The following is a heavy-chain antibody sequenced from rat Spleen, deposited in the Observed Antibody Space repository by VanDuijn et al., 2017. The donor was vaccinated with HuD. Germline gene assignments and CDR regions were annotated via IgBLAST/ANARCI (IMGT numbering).Heavy chain of an antibody. CDR3: ARPTTGIPFNY. CDR2: ISHDDPNT. J-gene: IGHJ2*01. D-gene: IGHD1-9*01. V-gene: IGHV5-29*01. CDR1: GFTFSNYG. Sequence: EVQLVESGGGLVQPGRSLKLSCAASGFTFSNYGMHWIRQAPTKGLEWVATISHDDPNTYYRDSVKGRFTISRDTAQNTLYLQMDSLRSEDTAIYYCARPTTGIPFNYWGQGVMVTVSS.